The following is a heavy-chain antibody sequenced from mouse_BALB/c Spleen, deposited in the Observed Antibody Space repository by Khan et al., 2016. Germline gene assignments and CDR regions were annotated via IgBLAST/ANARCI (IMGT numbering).Heavy chain of an antibody. V-gene: IGHV3-2*02. CDR1: GYSITSDYA. Sequence: EVQLQESGPGLVKPSQSLSLTCTVTGYSITSDYAWNWIRQFPGNKLVWLGYISYSGDTHYNPSLTSRISITRDTSKNQFILQLNSVTAEDTATYYCAREDYSWFAYWGQGTLVTISA. J-gene: IGHJ3*01. CDR3: AREDYSWFAY. CDR2: ISYSGDT. D-gene: IGHD1-1*02.